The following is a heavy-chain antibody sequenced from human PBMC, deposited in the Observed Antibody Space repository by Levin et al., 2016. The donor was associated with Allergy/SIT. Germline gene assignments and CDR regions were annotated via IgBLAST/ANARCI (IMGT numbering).Heavy chain of an antibody. CDR2: ISWNSRPI. CDR3: AKGMATVTTEFYLDN. CDR1: GFSFDDYA. V-gene: IGHV3-9*01. Sequence: SLKISCVGSGFSFDDYAMHWVRQAPGKGLEWVSGISWNSRPIGYAESLKGRFTISRDNARNALYLQMNSLTTEDTAFYYCAKGMATVTTEFYLDNWGQGTLVTVSS. J-gene: IGHJ4*02. D-gene: IGHD4-17*01.